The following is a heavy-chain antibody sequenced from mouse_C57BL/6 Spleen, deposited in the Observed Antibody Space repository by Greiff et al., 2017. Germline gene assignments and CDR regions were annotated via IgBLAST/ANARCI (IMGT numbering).Heavy chain of an antibody. V-gene: IGHV1-82*01. Sequence: VQLQESGPELVKPGASVKISCKASGYAFSSSWMNWVKQRPGKGLEWIGQIYPGDGDTKYNGKFKGKATLTADKSSSTAYLQLSSLTSADSAVYFCARMDGSSWYFDVWGTGTTVTVSS. CDR2: IYPGDGDT. CDR1: GYAFSSSW. CDR3: ARMDGSSWYFDV. J-gene: IGHJ1*03. D-gene: IGHD1-1*01.